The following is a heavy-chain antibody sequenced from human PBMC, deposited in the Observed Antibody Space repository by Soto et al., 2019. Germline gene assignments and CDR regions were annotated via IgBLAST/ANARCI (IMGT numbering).Heavy chain of an antibody. CDR1: GFVFSNYS. D-gene: IGHD2-2*02. Sequence: PGGSLRLSCVGSGFVFSNYSINWVRQAPGKGLEWVSSISSRSDIYYAESVKGRFTISRDKAKNSVSLQMNSLRAEDTAVYYCAREYTAWPLAYGLDVWGQGTTVTVSS. V-gene: IGHV3-21*01. CDR3: AREYTAWPLAYGLDV. CDR2: ISSRSDI. J-gene: IGHJ6*02.